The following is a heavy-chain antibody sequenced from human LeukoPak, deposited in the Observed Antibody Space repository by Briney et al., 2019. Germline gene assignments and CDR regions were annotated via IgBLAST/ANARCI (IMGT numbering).Heavy chain of an antibody. V-gene: IGHV4-31*03. CDR1: GGSISSGGYY. CDR3: ARFQSHDWLGYFDY. CDR2: IYYSGST. J-gene: IGHJ4*02. Sequence: PSETLSLTCTVSGGSISSGGYYWSWIRQHPGKGLEWIGYIYYSGSTYYNPSLKSRVTISVDTSKNQFSLKLSSVTAADTAVYYCARFQSHDWLGYFDYWGQGTLVSVSS. D-gene: IGHD3-9*01.